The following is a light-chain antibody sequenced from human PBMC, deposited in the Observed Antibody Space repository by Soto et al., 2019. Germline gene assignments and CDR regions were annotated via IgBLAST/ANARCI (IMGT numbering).Light chain of an antibody. V-gene: IGLV2-14*01. CDR2: EVS. Sequence: QSALTQPASVSGSHGQSITISCTGTCSDVGGYNYVSWYQQHPGKAPKLMIYEVSNRPSGVSNRFSGSKSGNTASLTISGLQAEDEADYYCSSYTRSSSLVFGTGTKLTVL. J-gene: IGLJ1*01. CDR1: CSDVGGYNY. CDR3: SSYTRSSSLV.